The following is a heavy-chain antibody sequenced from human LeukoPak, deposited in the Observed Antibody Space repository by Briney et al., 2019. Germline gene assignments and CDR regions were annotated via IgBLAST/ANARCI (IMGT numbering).Heavy chain of an antibody. CDR1: GFSFTSYW. Sequence: GGSLRLSCAASGFSFTSYWMSWVRQAPGKGLEWVANIKQDGNEKDYADSVKGRFTISRDNAKNSLDLQMNSLRAEDTAVYYCARDTLGEGEDANYAVYYFDYWGQGSVVTVSS. D-gene: IGHD4/OR15-4a*01. V-gene: IGHV3-7*01. CDR2: IKQDGNEK. J-gene: IGHJ4*02. CDR3: ARDTLGEGEDANYAVYYFDY.